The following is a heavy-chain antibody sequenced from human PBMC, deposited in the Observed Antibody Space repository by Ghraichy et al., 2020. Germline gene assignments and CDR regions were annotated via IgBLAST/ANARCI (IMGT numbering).Heavy chain of an antibody. J-gene: IGHJ5*02. CDR1: GFTFSSYD. CDR2: ISSTSSHI. Sequence: GSLRLSCAASGFTFSSYDMNWVRQAPGRGLEWISYISSTSSHIYYAHSVKGRFTISRDDGRNSLYLQMNSLRDEDTAVYYCARDSSSRLRTSRPDLWGQGTLVTVSS. D-gene: IGHD4-17*01. V-gene: IGHV3-48*02. CDR3: ARDSSSRLRTSRPDL.